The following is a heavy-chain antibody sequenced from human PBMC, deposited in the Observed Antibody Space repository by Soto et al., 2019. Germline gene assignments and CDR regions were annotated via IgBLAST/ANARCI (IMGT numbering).Heavy chain of an antibody. D-gene: IGHD6-19*01. CDR2: MSYSRST. CDR1: GGSISSNNYY. V-gene: IGHV4-39*07. Sequence: TSETLSLTCFVSGGSISSNNYYWGWIRQPPGKGLEWIGSMSYSRSTYYNPSLKSRVTVNPDTSKNQFSLQLNSVTPEDTAVYYCTRESNGLFYWGPGTLVTVSS. J-gene: IGHJ4*02. CDR3: TRESNGLFY.